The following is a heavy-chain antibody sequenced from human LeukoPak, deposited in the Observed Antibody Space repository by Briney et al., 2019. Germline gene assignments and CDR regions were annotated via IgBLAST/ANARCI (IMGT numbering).Heavy chain of an antibody. Sequence: GGSLILSCAASGFTFSSYWMHWVRQTPGKGLVWVSRINSDGSGASYADSVKGRFTISRDNAKNTLYLQMNSLRPEDTAVYYCARTEYNSGFDCWGQGTLVTVSP. V-gene: IGHV3-74*01. CDR2: INSDGSGA. D-gene: IGHD5-18*01. CDR1: GFTFSSYW. CDR3: ARTEYNSGFDC. J-gene: IGHJ4*02.